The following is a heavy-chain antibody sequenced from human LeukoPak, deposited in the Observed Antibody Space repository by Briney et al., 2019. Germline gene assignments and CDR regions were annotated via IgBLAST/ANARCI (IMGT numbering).Heavy chain of an antibody. CDR2: IYYSGST. CDR1: GGSISSSSYY. Sequence: SETLSLTCTVSGGSISSSSYYWGWLRQPPGKGLEWLGSIYYSGSTYYNPSLKSRVTISVDTSKNQFSLKLSSVTAADTAVYYCAAHFTYYYDSSGYRYFDYWGQGTLVTVSS. CDR3: AAHFTYYYDSSGYRYFDY. J-gene: IGHJ4*02. D-gene: IGHD3-22*01. V-gene: IGHV4-39*01.